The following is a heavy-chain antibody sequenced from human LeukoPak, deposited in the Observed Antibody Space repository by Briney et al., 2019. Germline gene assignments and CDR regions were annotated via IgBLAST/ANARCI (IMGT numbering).Heavy chain of an antibody. D-gene: IGHD3-10*01. Sequence: SETLSLTCAVSGGSISSSNWWSWVRQPPGKGLEWIGEIYHSGSTNYNPSLKSRVTISVDKSKNQFSLKLSSVTAADTAVYYCARVLDYYGSGTRDFDYWGQGILVTVSS. CDR2: IYHSGST. J-gene: IGHJ4*02. V-gene: IGHV4-4*02. CDR3: ARVLDYYGSGTRDFDY. CDR1: GGSISSSNW.